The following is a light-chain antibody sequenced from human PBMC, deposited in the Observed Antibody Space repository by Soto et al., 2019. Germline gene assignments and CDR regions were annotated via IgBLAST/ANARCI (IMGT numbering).Light chain of an antibody. CDR1: QTISSW. Sequence: DIQMTQSPSTLSGSVGDRVTITCRASQTISSWLAWYQQKPGKAPKLLIYKASSLESGVPSRFSGSGSGTDFALTISSLQPEDFATYYCQQYNSYPITFGQGTRLEIK. V-gene: IGKV1-5*03. CDR2: KAS. J-gene: IGKJ5*01. CDR3: QQYNSYPIT.